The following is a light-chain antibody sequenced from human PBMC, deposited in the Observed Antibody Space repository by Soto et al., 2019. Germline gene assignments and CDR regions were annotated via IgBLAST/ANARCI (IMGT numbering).Light chain of an antibody. CDR2: SAT. Sequence: DIQMTQSPSSVSASVGDRVTITCRTSQSFSNYLAWYQHRPGKAPKLLIYSATVLQSGVPSRFSGSGSGTDFTLTINRLQPEDSATYYCQQTYTIPWTFGQGTRVEIK. CDR3: QQTYTIPWT. V-gene: IGKV1-39*01. J-gene: IGKJ1*01. CDR1: QSFSNY.